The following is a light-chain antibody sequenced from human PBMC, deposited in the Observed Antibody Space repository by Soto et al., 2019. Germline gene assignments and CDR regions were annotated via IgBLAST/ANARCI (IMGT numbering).Light chain of an antibody. CDR2: EVS. CDR3: TSYTSSSTLYV. J-gene: IGLJ1*01. V-gene: IGLV2-14*01. CDR1: SSDIGSYNF. Sequence: QSVLTQPASVSGSPGQSITISCTGTSSDIGSYNFVSWYQYLPGKAPKLMIYEVSNRPSGVSNRFSGSKSGNTASLTISGLQAEDEADYYCTSYTSSSTLYVFGTGTKLTV.